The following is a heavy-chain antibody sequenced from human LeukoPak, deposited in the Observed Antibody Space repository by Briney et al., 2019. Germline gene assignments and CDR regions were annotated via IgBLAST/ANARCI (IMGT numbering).Heavy chain of an antibody. CDR3: ARDKKDYYDSSGYYYFAFDI. V-gene: IGHV4-59*01. D-gene: IGHD3-22*01. J-gene: IGHJ3*02. CDR2: IYYSGST. CDR1: GGSIRSYY. Sequence: SETLSLTCTVSGGSIRSYYWSWIRQPPGKGLEWIGYIYYSGSTNYNPSLKSRVTISVDTSKSQFSLKLSSVTAADTAVYYCARDKKDYYDSSGYYYFAFDIWGQGTMVNVSS.